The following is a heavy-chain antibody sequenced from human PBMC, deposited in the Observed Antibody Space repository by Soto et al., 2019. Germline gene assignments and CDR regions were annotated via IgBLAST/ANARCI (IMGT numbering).Heavy chain of an antibody. Sequence: PGGSLSLSCPAPGFTFSDSWMTWVRQAPGKGLEWVARIKPDESEKKYADSVEGRFSISRDNAKNSMYLQMDSLRGEDTAVYYCVRGGSNYASWGQGTLVTVSS. CDR1: GFTFSDSW. J-gene: IGHJ5*02. CDR2: IKPDESEK. D-gene: IGHD4-4*01. V-gene: IGHV3-7*01. CDR3: VRGGSNYAS.